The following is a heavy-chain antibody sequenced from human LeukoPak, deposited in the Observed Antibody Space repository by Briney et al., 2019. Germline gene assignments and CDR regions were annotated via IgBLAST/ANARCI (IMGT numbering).Heavy chain of an antibody. CDR3: ARSWYSSGWAFDY. V-gene: IGHV4-34*01. CDR2: INHSGST. CDR1: GGSFSGYY. J-gene: IGHJ4*02. Sequence: SETLSLTCAVYGGSFSGYYWSWIRQPPGKGLEWIGEINHSGSTNYNPSLKSRVTISVDKSKNQFSLKLSSVTAADTAVYYCARSWYSSGWAFDYWGQGTLVTVSS. D-gene: IGHD6-19*01.